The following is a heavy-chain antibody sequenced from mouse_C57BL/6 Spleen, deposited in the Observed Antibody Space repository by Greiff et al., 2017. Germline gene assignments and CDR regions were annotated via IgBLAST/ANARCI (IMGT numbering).Heavy chain of an antibody. CDR3: ARSGGERGAMDY. CDR1: GYTFTSYW. CDR2: IDPSDSYT. V-gene: IGHV1-69*01. D-gene: IGHD3-2*02. Sequence: QVQLQQPGAELVMPGASVKLSCKASGYTFTSYWMHWVKQRPGQGLEWIGEIDPSDSYTNYNQKFKGKSTLTVDKSSSTAYMQLSSLTSEDSAVYYCARSGGERGAMDYWGQGTSVTVSS. J-gene: IGHJ4*01.